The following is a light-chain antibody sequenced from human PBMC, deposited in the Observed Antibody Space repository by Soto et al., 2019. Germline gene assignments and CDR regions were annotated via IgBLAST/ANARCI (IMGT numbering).Light chain of an antibody. Sequence: QSVLTQPPSVSGSPGQSVTISCTGTSSDVGRYNRVSWYQQPPGTAPNLLIYEVRNRPSGVPDRFSGSRSANTASLTISGLQAEEEADYYCSLFTTNSTFVFGAGTKVTVL. V-gene: IGLV2-18*01. CDR1: SSDVGRYNR. J-gene: IGLJ1*01. CDR3: SLFTTNSTFV. CDR2: EVR.